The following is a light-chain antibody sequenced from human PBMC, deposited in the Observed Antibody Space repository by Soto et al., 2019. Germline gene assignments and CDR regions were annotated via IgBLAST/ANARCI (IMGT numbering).Light chain of an antibody. CDR3: QPYNNWPS. CDR1: QSISNH. Sequence: DIQVTQSPSSLSASVEDRVIITCRASQSISNHLNWYQQKPGKAPKLLIYAASSLQSGVPSRFSGSGSGTEFTLTISSLQSEDFAVYYCQPYNNWPSFGQGTMADIK. V-gene: IGKV1-39*02. CDR2: AAS. J-gene: IGKJ1*01.